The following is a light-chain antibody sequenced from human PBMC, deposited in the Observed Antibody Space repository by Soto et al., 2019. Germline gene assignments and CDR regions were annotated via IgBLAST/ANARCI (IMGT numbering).Light chain of an antibody. CDR2: DVS. CDR1: SSDVGGYNY. V-gene: IGLV2-14*01. CDR3: SSYTTSNTRQIV. Sequence: HSVLTQPASVSGSPGQSITISCTGTSSDVGGYNYVSWYQQHPGKAPKFIIYDVSNRPSGVSNRFSGSKSGNTASLTISGLQAEDEADYYCSSYTTSNTRQIVFGTGTRSPS. J-gene: IGLJ1*01.